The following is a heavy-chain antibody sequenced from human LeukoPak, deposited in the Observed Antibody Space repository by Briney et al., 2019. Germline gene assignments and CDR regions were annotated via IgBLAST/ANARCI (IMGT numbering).Heavy chain of an antibody. Sequence: SQTLSLTCTVSGGSISSNFWAWIRQPPGKGLEWIGYIYYTGSTNYNPSLKSRVSISIDTSKTQFSLNSTSVTAADTAVYYCAKERSSGWYGTTFDYWGPGSLVTVSS. J-gene: IGHJ4*02. CDR1: GGSISSNF. V-gene: IGHV4-59*01. CDR3: AKERSSGWYGTTFDY. D-gene: IGHD6-19*01. CDR2: IYYTGST.